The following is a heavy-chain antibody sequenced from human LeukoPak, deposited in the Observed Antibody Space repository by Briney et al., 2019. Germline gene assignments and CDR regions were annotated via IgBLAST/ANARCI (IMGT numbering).Heavy chain of an antibody. J-gene: IGHJ4*02. Sequence: ASVKVSCKASGYTFTSYGISWVRQAPGQGLEWMGWISAYNGNANYAQKLQGRVTMTTDTSTSTAYMELRSLRSDDTAVYYCARDPWTTVTNDYWGQGTLVTVSS. CDR2: ISAYNGNA. CDR3: ARDPWTTVTNDY. V-gene: IGHV1-18*01. D-gene: IGHD4-17*01. CDR1: GYTFTSYG.